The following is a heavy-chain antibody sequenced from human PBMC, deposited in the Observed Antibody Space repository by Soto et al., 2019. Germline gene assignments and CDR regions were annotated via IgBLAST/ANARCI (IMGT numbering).Heavy chain of an antibody. CDR2: INHSGST. J-gene: IGHJ3*02. Sequence: SETLSLTCAVYGGSFSGYYWSWIRQPPGKGLEWIGEINHSGSTNYNPSLKSRVTISVDTSKNQFSLKLSSVTAADTAVYYCAGQARLIRADAFDIWGQGTMVTVSS. D-gene: IGHD3-10*01. CDR1: GGSFSGYY. V-gene: IGHV4-34*01. CDR3: AGQARLIRADAFDI.